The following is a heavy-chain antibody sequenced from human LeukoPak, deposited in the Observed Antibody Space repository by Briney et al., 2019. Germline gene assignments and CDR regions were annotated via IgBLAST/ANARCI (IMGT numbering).Heavy chain of an antibody. D-gene: IGHD3-22*01. CDR1: GYTFTVYY. CDR2: INLNSGGT. Sequence: ASVEVSCKASGYTFTVYYMHWVRQAPGQGLEWMGWINLNSGGTNYAQKFQGRVTMTRDTSISTAYMELSRLRSDDTAVYYCARARNYYDSSGSFDYWGQGTLVTVSS. CDR3: ARARNYYDSSGSFDY. V-gene: IGHV1-2*02. J-gene: IGHJ4*02.